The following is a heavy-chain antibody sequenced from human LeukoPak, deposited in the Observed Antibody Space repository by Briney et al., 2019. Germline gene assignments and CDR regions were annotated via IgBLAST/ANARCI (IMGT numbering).Heavy chain of an antibody. J-gene: IGHJ4*02. CDR2: IYSGGST. V-gene: IGHV3-53*01. CDR1: GFTVSSNY. D-gene: IGHD1-14*01. Sequence: PGGSLRLSCAASGFTVSSNYMTWVRQAPGKGLEWVSVIYSGGSTYYTDSVKGRFTISRDNSKNTVYLQMNSLRAEDTAVYYCTRYNNDHFDYWGQGTLVTVSS. CDR3: TRYNNDHFDY.